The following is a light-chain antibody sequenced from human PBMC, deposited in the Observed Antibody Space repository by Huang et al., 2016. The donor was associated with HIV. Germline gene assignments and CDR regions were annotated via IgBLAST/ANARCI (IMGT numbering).Light chain of an antibody. V-gene: IGKV3-20*01. CDR3: QQYGSSPPYT. J-gene: IGKJ2*01. CDR2: DAS. Sequence: IVLTQSPGTLSLAPGERATLSCRASQSLSSRSLAWYQQRPGQAPRLLIYDASTRATGIPERFSGSGSGTDFTLTISRLEPEDFVVYYCQQYGSSPPYTFGQGTKLEIK. CDR1: QSLSSRS.